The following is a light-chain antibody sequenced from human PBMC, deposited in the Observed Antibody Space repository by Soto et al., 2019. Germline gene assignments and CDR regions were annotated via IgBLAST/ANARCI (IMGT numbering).Light chain of an antibody. CDR3: CSYAGSSTFHVV. J-gene: IGLJ2*01. CDR1: SSDVGSYNL. Sequence: QSVLTQPASVSGSPGQSITISCTGTSSDVGSYNLVSWYQQHPGKAPKLMIYEGSKRPSGLSNRFSGSTSGNTASLTISGLQAEDEADDYCCSYAGSSTFHVVFGGGTQLTVL. CDR2: EGS. V-gene: IGLV2-23*03.